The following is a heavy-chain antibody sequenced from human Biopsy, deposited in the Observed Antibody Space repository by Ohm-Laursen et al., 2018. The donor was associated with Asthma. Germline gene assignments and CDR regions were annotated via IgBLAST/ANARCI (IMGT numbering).Heavy chain of an antibody. Sequence: SLTLSLTCTVSGASIKTDDHYWSWLRQPPGKGLEWFGFIHYSGSTSYNPSLKGGVTISVDTSKNQFSLKLSSVTAADTAVYYCARASVAASSNWFDPWGQGTLVTVSS. V-gene: IGHV4-30-4*01. CDR2: IHYSGST. CDR1: GASIKTDDHY. CDR3: ARASVAASSNWFDP. D-gene: IGHD6-19*01. J-gene: IGHJ5*02.